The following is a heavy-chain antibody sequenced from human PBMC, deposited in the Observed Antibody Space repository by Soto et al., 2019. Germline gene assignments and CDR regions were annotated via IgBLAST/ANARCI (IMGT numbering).Heavy chain of an antibody. CDR1: EFTFSSYA. D-gene: IGHD4-17*01. CDR2: ISYDGGKK. V-gene: IGHV3-30-3*01. J-gene: IGHJ4*02. CDR3: ANGVPSWRPRGARIND. Sequence: LRLSCAASEFTFSSYALHWVRHAPGKGLEWLAVISYDGGKKYYADSVQGRLTISGDTTSTTLYMQQISLRPDDTAIYDCANGVPSWRPRGARINDWGQGTLVTVSS.